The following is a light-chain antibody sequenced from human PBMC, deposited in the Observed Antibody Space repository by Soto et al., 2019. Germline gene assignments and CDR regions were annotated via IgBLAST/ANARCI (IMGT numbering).Light chain of an antibody. V-gene: IGKV1-33*01. CDR2: DAS. CDR3: QQYDNLPLT. Sequence: DIQMTQSPSSLSASVGDRVTITCQASQDISNYLNWYQQKPGKAPKLLIYDASNLETGVPSRLSGSGSGTDFTFTISSLQPEDIETYYCQQYDNLPLTLGGGTKVDIK. J-gene: IGKJ4*01. CDR1: QDISNY.